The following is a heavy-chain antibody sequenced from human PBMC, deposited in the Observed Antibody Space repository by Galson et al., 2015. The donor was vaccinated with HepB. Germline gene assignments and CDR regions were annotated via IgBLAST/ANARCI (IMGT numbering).Heavy chain of an antibody. V-gene: IGHV1-69*04. D-gene: IGHD3-3*01. CDR3: ARDRGHITIFGGDAFDI. J-gene: IGHJ3*02. Sequence: SVKVSCKASGGTFSSYTISWVRQAPGQGLEWMGRIIPILGIANYAQKFQGRVTITADKSTSTAYMELSRLRSDDTAVYYCARDRGHITIFGGDAFDIWGQGTMVTVSS. CDR2: IIPILGIA. CDR1: GGTFSSYT.